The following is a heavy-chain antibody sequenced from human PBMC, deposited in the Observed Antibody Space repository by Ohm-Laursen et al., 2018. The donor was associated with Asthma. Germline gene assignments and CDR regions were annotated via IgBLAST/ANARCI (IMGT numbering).Heavy chain of an antibody. V-gene: IGHV4-4*03. Sequence: PGTLSLTCALSGGSINNYWWSWVRQPPRKGLEWIGEISHSGAASFNPSLTSRVTISLDKSKTHFSLELTSVTAADTAVYYCARSTGWYRLDLWGQGTLVTVSS. CDR1: GGSINNYW. CDR3: ARSTGWYRLDL. J-gene: IGHJ5*02. D-gene: IGHD6-19*01. CDR2: ISHSGAA.